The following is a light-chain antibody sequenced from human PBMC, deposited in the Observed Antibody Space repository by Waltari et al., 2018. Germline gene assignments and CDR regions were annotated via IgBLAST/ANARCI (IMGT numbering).Light chain of an antibody. CDR2: AAA. Sequence: EIVLTQSPGTLSLSPGATAILSYRASQNVSQNHVAWFQVKPGQPPRLLIYAAANRAPGVPVKFSGRGSGTDFSLTILIVEPEDFAVYSCHQYGSSIRSFGQGTKVEVK. CDR3: HQYGSSIRS. CDR1: QNVSQNH. V-gene: IGKV3-20*01. J-gene: IGKJ1*01.